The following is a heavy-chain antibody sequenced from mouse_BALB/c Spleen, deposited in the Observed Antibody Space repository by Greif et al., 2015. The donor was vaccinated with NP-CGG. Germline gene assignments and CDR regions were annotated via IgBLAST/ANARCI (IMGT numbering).Heavy chain of an antibody. CDR3: ARYYRYPYYAMDY. CDR2: IDPANGNT. D-gene: IGHD2-14*01. J-gene: IGHJ4*01. V-gene: IGHV14-3*02. Sequence: VQLQQSGAELVKPGASVKLSCTASGFNIKDTYMHWVKQRPEQGLEWIGRIDPANGNTKYDPKFQGKATITADTSSNPAYLQLSSLTSEDTAVYYCARYYRYPYYAMDYWGQGTSVTVSP. CDR1: GFNIKDTY.